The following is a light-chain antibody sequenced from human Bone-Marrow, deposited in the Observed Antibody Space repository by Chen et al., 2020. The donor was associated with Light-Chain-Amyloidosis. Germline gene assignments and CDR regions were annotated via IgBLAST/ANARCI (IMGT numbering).Light chain of an antibody. CDR2: GVS. CDR1: SSDIANYDF. CDR3: CSYAGNTTVI. V-gene: IGLV2-23*02. Sequence: QSALTQPASVSGSPGQSITISCTGSSSDIANYDFVSWFQQYPGKAPKLLIYGVSKRPSGVSTRFSGSKSGNTASLTISGLQAEDETDYYCCSYAGNTTVIFGGGTKLTVL. J-gene: IGLJ2*01.